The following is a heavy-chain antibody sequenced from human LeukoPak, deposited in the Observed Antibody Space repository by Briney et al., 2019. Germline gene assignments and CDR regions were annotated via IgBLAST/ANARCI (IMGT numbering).Heavy chain of an antibody. V-gene: IGHV3-23*01. CDR1: GFTFSSYA. D-gene: IGHD3-10*01. Sequence: GESLRLSCAASGFTFSSYALTWVRQAPGKGLEWVSAIVGSGGSTYYADSVKGRFTISRDNSKNTLYLQMNSLRAEDTAVYYCAKDRGVGEDFDYWGQGTLVTVSS. J-gene: IGHJ4*02. CDR3: AKDRGVGEDFDY. CDR2: IVGSGGST.